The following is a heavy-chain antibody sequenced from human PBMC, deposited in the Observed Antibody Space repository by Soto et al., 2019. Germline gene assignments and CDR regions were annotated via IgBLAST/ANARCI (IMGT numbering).Heavy chain of an antibody. CDR2: IRGSGAGT. V-gene: IGHV3-23*04. CDR1: GFTFNPYA. Sequence: EVQLVESGGGLAQPGGSLRLSCAASGFTFNPYAMNWVRQAPGKGLEWVSTIRGSGAGTYYADSVKGRFTISRDNSKNTLYLQMNSLRAEDTAVYFCAKGFGISWQYYFDYWGQGTLVTVSS. J-gene: IGHJ4*02. CDR3: AKGFGISWQYYFDY. D-gene: IGHD6-13*01.